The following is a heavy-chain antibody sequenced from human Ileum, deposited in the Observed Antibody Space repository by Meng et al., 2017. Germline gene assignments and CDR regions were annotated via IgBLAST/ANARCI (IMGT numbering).Heavy chain of an antibody. Sequence: LPESGPGMLTPSGTLSLTCAVSSGAITSDTYWSWVRLPPGKGLEWIGQISHSGSTFYNPSLKRLVTMSVDKSKSQFPLMLTSVTAADTAVYYCARHGGYYQGFWGQGTLVTVSS. J-gene: IGHJ4*02. CDR2: ISHSGST. CDR3: ARHGGYYQGF. V-gene: IGHV4-4*02. CDR1: SGAITSDTY. D-gene: IGHD4-23*01.